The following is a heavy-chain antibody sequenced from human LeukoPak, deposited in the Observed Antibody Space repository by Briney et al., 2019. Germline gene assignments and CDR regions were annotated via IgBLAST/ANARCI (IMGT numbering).Heavy chain of an antibody. CDR1: GGSISNSSYY. J-gene: IGHJ4*02. V-gene: IGHV4-39*01. CDR2: IYYSGST. Sequence: SETLSLTCTVSGGSISNSSYYWGWIRQPPGKGLEWIGSIYYSGSTYYNPSLKSRVTISVDTSKNQFSLKLSSVTAADTAVYYCARLAHYCSSTSCCRTYDYWGQGTLVTVSS. CDR3: ARLAHYCSSTSCCRTYDY. D-gene: IGHD2-2*01.